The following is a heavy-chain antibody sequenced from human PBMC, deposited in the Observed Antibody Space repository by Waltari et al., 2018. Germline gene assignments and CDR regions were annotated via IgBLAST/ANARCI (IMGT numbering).Heavy chain of an antibody. CDR1: GFTFSSYG. CDR2: ISYDGSNK. J-gene: IGHJ6*02. D-gene: IGHD3-3*01. CDR3: AKGSDFWSGYFPYYYYGMDV. V-gene: IGHV3-30*18. Sequence: QVQLVESGGGVVQPGRSLRLSCAASGFTFSSYGMHWVRQAPGKGLEWVAVISYDGSNKNYADSVKGRFTISRDNSKNTLYLQMNSLRAEDTAVYYCAKGSDFWSGYFPYYYYGMDVWGQGTTVTVSS.